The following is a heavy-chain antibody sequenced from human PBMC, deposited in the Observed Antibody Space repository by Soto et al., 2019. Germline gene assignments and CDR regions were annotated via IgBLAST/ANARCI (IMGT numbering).Heavy chain of an antibody. CDR3: ATRIGNIGWYWLDT. Sequence: ASVKVSCKASGFTFSSSAVQWVRQARGQPLEWMGWIVLGNGNTNYAQKFQQRVTITRDMSTSTAYMEVRSLTYEDTAVYYCATRIGNIGWYWLDTWGQGTLVTVSS. CDR1: GFTFSSSA. D-gene: IGHD6-19*01. J-gene: IGHJ5*02. V-gene: IGHV1-58*01. CDR2: IVLGNGNT.